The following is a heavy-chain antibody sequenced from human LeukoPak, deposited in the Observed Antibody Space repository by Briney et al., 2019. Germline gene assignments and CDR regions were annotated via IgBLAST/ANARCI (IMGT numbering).Heavy chain of an antibody. D-gene: IGHD3-10*01. CDR3: ARRRGWFDP. Sequence: PSETLSLTCAVYGGSFSGYYWSWIRQPPGKGLEWIGEINHSGSTNYNPSLKSRVTISVDTSKNQFSLKLSSVTAADTAVYYRARRRGWFDPWGQGTLVTVSS. CDR1: GGSFSGYY. CDR2: INHSGST. V-gene: IGHV4-34*01. J-gene: IGHJ5*02.